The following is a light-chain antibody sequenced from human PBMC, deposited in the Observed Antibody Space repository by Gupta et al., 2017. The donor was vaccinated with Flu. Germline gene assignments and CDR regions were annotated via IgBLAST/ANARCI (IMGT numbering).Light chain of an antibody. Sequence: ATACRAGSNVTRNLDWYQQKPGNAPRLLIYASSTRSAGVSARFSGSGSGTDFTLTITSLQPEDFATSYCHQTYDSPWTFGQGTKVEIK. V-gene: IGKV1-39*01. CDR1: SNVTRN. CDR3: HQTYDSPWT. CDR2: ASS. J-gene: IGKJ1*01.